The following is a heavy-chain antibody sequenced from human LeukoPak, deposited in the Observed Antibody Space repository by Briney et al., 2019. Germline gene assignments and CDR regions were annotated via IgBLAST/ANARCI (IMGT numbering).Heavy chain of an antibody. CDR3: ARDQVLGVNVDLYGMDV. V-gene: IGHV3-33*01. Sequence: GGSLRLSCAASGFTFSSYGMHWVRQAPGKGLEWGAVIWYDGSNRYYADSVKGRFTISRDNSKNTLYLQMNSLRAEDTAVYYCARDQVLGVNVDLYGMDVWGQGTTVTVSS. J-gene: IGHJ6*02. D-gene: IGHD2-8*01. CDR2: IWYDGSNR. CDR1: GFTFSSYG.